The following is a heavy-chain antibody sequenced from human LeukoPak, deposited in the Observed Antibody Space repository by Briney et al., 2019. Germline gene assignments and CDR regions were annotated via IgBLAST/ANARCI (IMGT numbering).Heavy chain of an antibody. CDR1: GFTFSSYW. Sequence: GSLRLCCAASGFTFSSYWMSWIRQPPGKGLEWIGEINHSGSTNYNPSLKSRVTISVDTSKNQFSLKLSSVTAADTAVYYCARGGRRDGYNWGYWGQGTLVTVSS. CDR3: ARGGRRDGYNWGY. D-gene: IGHD5-24*01. V-gene: IGHV4-34*01. CDR2: INHSGST. J-gene: IGHJ4*02.